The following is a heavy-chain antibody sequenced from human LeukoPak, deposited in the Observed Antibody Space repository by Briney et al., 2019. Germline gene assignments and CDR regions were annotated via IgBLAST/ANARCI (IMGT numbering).Heavy chain of an antibody. J-gene: IGHJ4*02. D-gene: IGHD3-22*01. V-gene: IGHV3-49*04. CDR1: GFTFGDYA. Sequence: GGSLRLSCTASGFTFGDYAMSWVRQAPGKGLEWVGFIRSKAYGGTTEYAASVKGRFTISRDDSKSIVYLQMNSLKTEDTAVYYCTRDAPPGYYDSSGYLYWGQGTLVTVSS. CDR3: TRDAPPGYYDSSGYLY. CDR2: IRSKAYGGTT.